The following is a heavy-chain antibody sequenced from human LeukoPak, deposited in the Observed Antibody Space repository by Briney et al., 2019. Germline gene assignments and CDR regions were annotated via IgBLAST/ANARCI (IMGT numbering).Heavy chain of an antibody. CDR2: ISRIGGDT. J-gene: IGHJ3*02. D-gene: IGHD3-16*01. CDR1: GFTLNNYA. V-gene: IGHV3-64D*06. Sequence: GGSLRLSCSASGFTLNNYAMYWVRQPPGKGLKCVSGISRIGGDTYYAGSVKGRFTISRDNSKNTLYLQMSSLRPEDTAVYYCVKAPLPGAVPIEIWGQGTMVTVSS. CDR3: VKAPLPGAVPIEI.